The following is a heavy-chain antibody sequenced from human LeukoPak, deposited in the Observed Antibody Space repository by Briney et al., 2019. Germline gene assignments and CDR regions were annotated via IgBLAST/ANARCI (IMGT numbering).Heavy chain of an antibody. J-gene: IGHJ5*02. D-gene: IGHD6-13*01. CDR2: ISGSGGST. Sequence: PGGSLRLSCAASGFTFSDHYMDWVRQAPGKGLEWVSAISGSGGSTYYADSVKGRFTISRDNSKNTLYLQMNSLRAEDTAVYYCAKDPSSSWYENWFDPWGQGTLVTVSS. CDR1: GFTFSDHY. V-gene: IGHV3-23*01. CDR3: AKDPSSSWYENWFDP.